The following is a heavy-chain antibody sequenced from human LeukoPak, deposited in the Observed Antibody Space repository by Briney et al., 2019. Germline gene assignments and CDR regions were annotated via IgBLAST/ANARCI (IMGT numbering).Heavy chain of an antibody. D-gene: IGHD6-6*01. Sequence: GGSLRLSCAASGFTFSSYSMNWVRQAPGKGLEWVSSISSSSSYIYYADSVKGRFTIPRDNAKNSLYLQMNSLRAEDTAAYYCASSPTLYSSSWYFDYWGQGTLVTVSS. CDR2: ISSSSSYI. CDR3: ASSPTLYSSSWYFDY. CDR1: GFTFSSYS. J-gene: IGHJ4*02. V-gene: IGHV3-21*01.